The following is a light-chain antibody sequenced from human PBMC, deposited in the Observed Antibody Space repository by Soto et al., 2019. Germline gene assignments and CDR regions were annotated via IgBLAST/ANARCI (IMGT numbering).Light chain of an antibody. Sequence: QLVLTQSPSASASLGASVKLTCTLSRGHSSDAIAWHQQQPEKGPRFLMNLNSDGSHTKGDGIPDRFSGSSSGAERYLTISSLQSEDEADYYCQTWGTGIVVFGGGTKLTVL. V-gene: IGLV4-69*01. CDR1: RGHSSDA. CDR2: LNSDGSH. J-gene: IGLJ2*01. CDR3: QTWGTGIVV.